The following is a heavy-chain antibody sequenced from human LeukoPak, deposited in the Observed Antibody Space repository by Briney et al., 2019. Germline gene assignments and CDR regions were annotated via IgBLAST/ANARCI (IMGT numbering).Heavy chain of an antibody. J-gene: IGHJ6*02. CDR2: IYSGGST. CDR1: GFTVSSNY. D-gene: IGHD2-15*01. CDR3: ARDRGSFPPCYYYGMDV. Sequence: GGSLRLSCAASGFTVSSNYMSWVRQAPGKGLEWVSVIYSGGSTYYADSVKGRFTISRDNSKNTLYLQMNSLRAEDTAVYYCARDRGSFPPCYYYGMDVWGQGTTVTVSS. V-gene: IGHV3-66*01.